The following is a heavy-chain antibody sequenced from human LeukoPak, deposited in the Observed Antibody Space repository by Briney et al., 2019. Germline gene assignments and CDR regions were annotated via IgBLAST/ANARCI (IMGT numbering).Heavy chain of an antibody. D-gene: IGHD2-15*01. J-gene: IGHJ4*02. CDR1: GGSISSYY. Sequence: SETLSLTCTVSGGSISSYYWSWIRQPPGKGLEWIGYIYYSGSTNYNPSLKSRVTMSVDTSKNQFSLKLSSVTAADTALYYCARGGTKAAATFDYWGQGNLVTVFS. V-gene: IGHV4-59*12. CDR2: IYYSGST. CDR3: ARGGTKAAATFDY.